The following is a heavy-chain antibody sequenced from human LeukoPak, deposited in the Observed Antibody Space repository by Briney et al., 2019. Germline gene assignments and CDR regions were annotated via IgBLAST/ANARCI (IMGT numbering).Heavy chain of an antibody. CDR2: INHSGST. J-gene: IGHJ4*02. V-gene: IGHV4-34*01. Sequence: SETLSLTCTVSGGSISSYYWNWIRQPPGKGLEWIGEINHSGSTNYNPSLKSRVTISVDTSKNQFSLKLSSVTAADTAVYYCARRWTLGYCSGGSCYSGGLQFGYYFDYWGQGTLITVSS. D-gene: IGHD2-15*01. CDR1: GGSISSYY. CDR3: ARRWTLGYCSGGSCYSGGLQFGYYFDY.